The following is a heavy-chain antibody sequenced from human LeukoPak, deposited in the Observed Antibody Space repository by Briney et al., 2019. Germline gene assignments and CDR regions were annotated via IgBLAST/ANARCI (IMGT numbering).Heavy chain of an antibody. J-gene: IGHJ4*02. V-gene: IGHV1-2*02. CDR3: ARDPSRIVVVPAAIDY. Sequence: EASVKVSCKASGYTFTGYYMHWVRQAPGQGLEWMGWINPNSGGTNYAQKFQGRVTMTRDTSISTAYMELSRLRSDDTAVYYCARDPSRIVVVPAAIDYWGQGTLVTVSS. CDR2: INPNSGGT. CDR1: GYTFTGYY. D-gene: IGHD2-2*01.